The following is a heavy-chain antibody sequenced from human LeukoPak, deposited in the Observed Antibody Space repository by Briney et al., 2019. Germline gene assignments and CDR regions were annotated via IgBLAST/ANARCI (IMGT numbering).Heavy chain of an antibody. CDR3: AREAYGSETYYSVDY. J-gene: IGHJ4*01. D-gene: IGHD3-10*01. CDR2: INPSGNNT. V-gene: IGHV1-46*01. CDR1: GYTFTTYH. Sequence: ASVKVSCKASGYTFTTYHMHWVRQAPRQGLEWMGIINPSGNNTNYAQKFQGRVTMTKDTSTNTVYMELSSLRSEDAAIYYCAREAYGSETYYSVDYWGHGTLVTVSS.